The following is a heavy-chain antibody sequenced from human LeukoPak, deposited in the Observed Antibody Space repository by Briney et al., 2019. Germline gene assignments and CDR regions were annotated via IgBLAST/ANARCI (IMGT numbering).Heavy chain of an antibody. D-gene: IGHD2-21*01. J-gene: IGHJ3*02. V-gene: IGHV1-69*04. CDR1: VGTFIIYA. CDR3: ASSQFHAFDI. CDR2: IIPILGIA. Sequence: SVTVSFTSSVGTFIIYAISWVRQAPGQGLEWMGRIIPILGIANYAHKFQGRITITADKSKSTAFMVLSSLRSDDTAVYYSASSQFHAFDIWGQGTMVTASS.